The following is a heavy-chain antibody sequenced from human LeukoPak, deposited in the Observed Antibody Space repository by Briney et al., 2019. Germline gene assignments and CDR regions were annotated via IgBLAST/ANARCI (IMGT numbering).Heavy chain of an antibody. Sequence: PGGSLRLSCAASGFTFSSYWMSWVRQAPGKGLEWVANIKQDGSEKYYVDSVKGRFTISRDNAKNSLYLQMNSLRAEDTAVYYCARVGATVTTRYYYYGMDVWGQGTTVTVSS. J-gene: IGHJ6*02. V-gene: IGHV3-7*03. CDR3: ARVGATVTTRYYYYGMDV. CDR2: IKQDGSEK. D-gene: IGHD4-17*01. CDR1: GFTFSSYW.